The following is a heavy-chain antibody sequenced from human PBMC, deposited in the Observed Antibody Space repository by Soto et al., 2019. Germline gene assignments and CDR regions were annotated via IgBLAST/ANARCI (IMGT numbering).Heavy chain of an antibody. J-gene: IGHJ4*02. V-gene: IGHV3-23*01. CDR2: ISGRGGSS. Sequence: EVQLLESGGDLVQPGGSLRLSCAASGFSFSSYAMVWVRQAPGKGLEWVSVISGRGGSSYFADSVKGRFTISRDNSKNVLSLEMNSLRFEDTAKYFCAKGSIEYSASIDYWGQGTLVLVSS. CDR1: GFSFSSYA. D-gene: IGHD5-12*01. CDR3: AKGSIEYSASIDY.